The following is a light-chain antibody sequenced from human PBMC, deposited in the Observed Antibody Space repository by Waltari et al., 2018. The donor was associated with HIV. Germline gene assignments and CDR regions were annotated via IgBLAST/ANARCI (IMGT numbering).Light chain of an antibody. CDR2: SNN. J-gene: IGLJ2*01. V-gene: IGLV1-44*01. CDR1: RSTIGSNT. Sequence: QSVLTQPPSASGTPGQRVTISCSGSRSTIGSNTVNWSQQLPGTAPKLLIYSNNQRPSGVPDRFSGSKSGTSASLAISGLQSEDEADYYCAAWDDSLNGVVFGGGTKLTVL. CDR3: AAWDDSLNGVV.